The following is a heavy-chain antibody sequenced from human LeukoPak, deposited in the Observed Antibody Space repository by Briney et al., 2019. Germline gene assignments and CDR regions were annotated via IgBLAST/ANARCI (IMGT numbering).Heavy chain of an antibody. D-gene: IGHD4-17*01. CDR3: ARGSGTTVTLDY. V-gene: IGHV3-33*08. J-gene: IGHJ4*02. CDR2: IWYDGNNK. Sequence: PGGSLRLSCAASGFTFSSYAMSWVRQAPGKGLEWVAVIWYDGNNKYYADSVKGRFTISRDNSKNTLYLQMNSLRAEDTAVYFWARGSGTTVTLDYWGQGTLVTVSS. CDR1: GFTFSSYA.